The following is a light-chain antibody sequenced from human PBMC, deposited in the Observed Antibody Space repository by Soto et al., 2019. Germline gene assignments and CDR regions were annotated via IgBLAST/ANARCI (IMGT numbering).Light chain of an antibody. CDR3: QQYGSSLFT. CDR1: QSVSGN. J-gene: IGKJ3*01. CDR2: GAS. V-gene: IGKV3-15*01. Sequence: EIVMTQSPATLSVSPGESATLSCRPSQSVSGNLAWYQQKPGQAPRLLIYGASTRATGIPARFSGSGSGTEFTLTISSLQSEDFAVYYCQQYGSSLFTFGPGTKVDIK.